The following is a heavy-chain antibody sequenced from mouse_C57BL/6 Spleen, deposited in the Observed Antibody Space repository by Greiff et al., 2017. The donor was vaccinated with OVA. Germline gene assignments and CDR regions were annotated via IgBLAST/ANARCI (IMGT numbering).Heavy chain of an antibody. Sequence: QVQLQQSGPELVKPGASVKISCKASGYAFSSSWMNWVKQRPGKGLEWIGRIYPGDGDTNYNGKFKGKATLTADKSSSTAYMQLSSLTSEDSAVYFCARRGHWYFDVWGTGTTVTVSS. CDR2: IYPGDGDT. V-gene: IGHV1-82*01. CDR1: GYAFSSSW. CDR3: ARRGHWYFDV. J-gene: IGHJ1*03.